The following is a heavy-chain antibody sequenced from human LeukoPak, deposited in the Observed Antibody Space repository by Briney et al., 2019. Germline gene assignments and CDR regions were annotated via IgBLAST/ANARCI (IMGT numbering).Heavy chain of an antibody. Sequence: KPSETLSLTCTVSGGSINTYYWSWIRQPPGKGLEWIGYIYFSGSTDYNPALKSRVTISLDTSKNQSSLRLSSVTAADTAVYYCARGGRTTGIPIRTPDYWGQGTLVTVSS. CDR3: ARGGRTTGIPIRTPDY. CDR2: IYFSGST. D-gene: IGHD1-1*01. CDR1: GGSINTYY. V-gene: IGHV4-59*08. J-gene: IGHJ4*02.